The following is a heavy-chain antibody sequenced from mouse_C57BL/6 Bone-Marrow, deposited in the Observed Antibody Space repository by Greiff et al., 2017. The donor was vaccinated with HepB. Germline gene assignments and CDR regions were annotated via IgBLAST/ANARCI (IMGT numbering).Heavy chain of an antibody. J-gene: IGHJ3*01. D-gene: IGHD1-1*01. CDR2: ISSGSSTI. V-gene: IGHV5-17*01. Sequence: EVQVVESGGGLVKPGGSLKLSCAASGFTFSDYGMHWVRQAPEKGLEWVAYISSGSSTIYYADTVKGRFTISRDNAKNTLFLQMTSLRSEDTAMYYCARDYYGSSLAYWGQGTLVTVSA. CDR1: GFTFSDYG. CDR3: ARDYYGSSLAY.